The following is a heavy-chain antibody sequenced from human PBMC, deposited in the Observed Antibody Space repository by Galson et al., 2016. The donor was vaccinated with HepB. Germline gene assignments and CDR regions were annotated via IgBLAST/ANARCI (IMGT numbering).Heavy chain of an antibody. CDR3: ARRWDAFDL. CDR1: GASISSSRYY. D-gene: IGHD2-15*01. V-gene: IGHV3-11*01. J-gene: IGHJ3*01. CDR2: ISSSGTTI. Sequence: LSLTCTVSGASISSSRYYWGWIRQSPGKGLEWLSYISSSGTTIYYADSVKGRFTISRDNAKNSLYLQMNSLRADDTALYYCARRWDAFDLWGQGTMVTVSS.